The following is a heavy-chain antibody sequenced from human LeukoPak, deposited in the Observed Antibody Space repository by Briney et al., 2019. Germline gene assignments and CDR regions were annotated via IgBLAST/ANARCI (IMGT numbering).Heavy chain of an antibody. CDR2: IYYSGTT. D-gene: IGHD3-22*01. J-gene: IGHJ3*02. CDR1: GGSTSSHY. V-gene: IGHV4-59*08. CDR3: ARHKENMIVVVNYAFDI. Sequence: SETLSLTCTVSGGSTSSHYWSWIRQPPGKGLEWIGYIYYSGTTNYNPSLKSRVTISVDTSKNQFSLKLSSVTAADTAVYYCARHKENMIVVVNYAFDIWGQGTMVTVSS.